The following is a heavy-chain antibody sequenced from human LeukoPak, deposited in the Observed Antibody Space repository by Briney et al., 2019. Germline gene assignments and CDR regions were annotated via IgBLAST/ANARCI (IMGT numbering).Heavy chain of an antibody. J-gene: IGHJ6*02. Sequence: PGGSLRLSCAASGFTFSSYAMSWVRQAPGKGLEWVSAISGSGGSTHYADSVKGRFTISRDNSKNTLYLQMNSLRAEDTAVYYCAKDSVRARGGMDVWGQGTTVTVSS. V-gene: IGHV3-23*01. CDR2: ISGSGGST. CDR3: AKDSVRARGGMDV. CDR1: GFTFSSYA. D-gene: IGHD3-10*01.